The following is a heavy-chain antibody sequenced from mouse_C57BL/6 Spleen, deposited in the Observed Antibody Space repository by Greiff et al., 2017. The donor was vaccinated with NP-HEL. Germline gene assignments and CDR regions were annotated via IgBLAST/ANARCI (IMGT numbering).Heavy chain of an antibody. J-gene: IGHJ4*01. D-gene: IGHD1-3*01. Sequence: QVQLQHPGAELVRPGSSVKLSCKSSCYTFTSYWMHWVKQSPIQGLECIGNIDPSDSETHYNQKFKDKATLTVDKSSSTAYMQLSSLTSEDSEVYYCARRGLYDAMDYWGQGTSVTVSS. CDR2: IDPSDSET. CDR1: CYTFTSYW. V-gene: IGHV1-52*01. CDR3: ARRGLYDAMDY.